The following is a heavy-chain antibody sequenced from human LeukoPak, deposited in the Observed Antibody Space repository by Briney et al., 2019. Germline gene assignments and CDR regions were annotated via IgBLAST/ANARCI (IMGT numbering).Heavy chain of an antibody. CDR2: ISWNGGSI. Sequence: PGGSLRLSCAAPGFTFDDYAMHWVRQAPGKGLEWVSGISWNGGSIGYADSVKGRFTISRDNAKNSLYLQMNSLRAEDTALYYCAKGTTVTSAFGFWGQGTMVTVSS. CDR1: GFTFDDYA. J-gene: IGHJ3*01. V-gene: IGHV3-9*01. D-gene: IGHD4-17*01. CDR3: AKGTTVTSAFGF.